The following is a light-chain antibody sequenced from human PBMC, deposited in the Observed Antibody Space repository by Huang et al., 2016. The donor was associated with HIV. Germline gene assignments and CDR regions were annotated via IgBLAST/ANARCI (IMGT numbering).Light chain of an antibody. CDR3: QQYGSSIT. Sequence: VLTQAPGTLSLSPGERATFSCRASQSVSSSYLAWYQQKPGQAPRSLISGSSSSATGIPDRFSGPGSGTDFTLTISRLEPEDFALYYCQQYGSSITFGQGTRVEIK. J-gene: IGKJ5*01. CDR2: GSS. V-gene: IGKV3-20*01. CDR1: QSVSSSY.